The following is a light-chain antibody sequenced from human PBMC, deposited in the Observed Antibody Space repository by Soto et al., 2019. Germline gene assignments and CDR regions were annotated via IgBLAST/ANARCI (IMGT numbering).Light chain of an antibody. CDR1: QSISSSY. J-gene: IGKJ4*01. V-gene: IGKV3-20*01. CDR2: GAS. CDR3: QQYGSSPT. Sequence: EIVLTQSPGTLSLSPGERATLSCRASQSISSSYXXXXXXXXXXGPRLLIYGASSRATGIPDRFSGSGSGTDFTLRISRLEPEDSAVYYCQQYGSSPTFGGGTKVDIK.